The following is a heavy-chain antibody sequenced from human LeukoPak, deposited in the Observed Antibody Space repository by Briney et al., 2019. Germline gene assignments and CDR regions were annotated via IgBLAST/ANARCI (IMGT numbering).Heavy chain of an antibody. J-gene: IGHJ4*02. D-gene: IGHD4-17*01. Sequence: ASVKVSCKSSGYTFTSYGISWVRQAPGQGPEWMGWISAYNGNTNYAQKLQGRVTMTTDTSTSTAYMELRSLRSDDTAVYYCARDDYGDYVRDYWGQGTLVTVSS. CDR1: GYTFTSYG. CDR3: ARDDYGDYVRDY. CDR2: ISAYNGNT. V-gene: IGHV1-18*01.